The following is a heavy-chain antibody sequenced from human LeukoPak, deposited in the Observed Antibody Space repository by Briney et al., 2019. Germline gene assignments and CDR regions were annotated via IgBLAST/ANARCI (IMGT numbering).Heavy chain of an antibody. Sequence: GGSLRLSCAASGFTFSSYAMSWVRQAPGGGLGWGSAISGSGGSTYYADSGKGRLTISRDNSKNPLYLQMNSLGPEDTAVYYCAKDQGGPYYYYYYGMDVWRQGTTVTVSS. J-gene: IGHJ6*02. V-gene: IGHV3-23*01. CDR3: AKDQGGPYYYYYYGMDV. CDR1: GFTFSSYA. CDR2: ISGSGGST. D-gene: IGHD3-16*01.